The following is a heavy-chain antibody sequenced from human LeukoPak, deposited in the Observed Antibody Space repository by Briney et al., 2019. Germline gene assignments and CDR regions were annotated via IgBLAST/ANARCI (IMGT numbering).Heavy chain of an antibody. CDR1: GFTFSSYG. V-gene: IGHV3-33*01. Sequence: GGSLRLSCAASGFTFSSYGMHWVRQAPGKGLEWVAVIWYDGSNKYYADSVKGRFTISRGNSKNTLYLQMNSLRAEDTAVYYCARDLSYVGFDYWGQGTLVTVSS. D-gene: IGHD1-26*01. CDR2: IWYDGSNK. CDR3: ARDLSYVGFDY. J-gene: IGHJ4*02.